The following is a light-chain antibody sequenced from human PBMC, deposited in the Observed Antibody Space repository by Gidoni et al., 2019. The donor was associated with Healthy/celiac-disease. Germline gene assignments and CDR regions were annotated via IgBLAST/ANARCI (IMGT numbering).Light chain of an antibody. CDR3: QQSYSTPPT. V-gene: IGKV1-39*01. Sequence: DIQMTQSPSSLSASVGDRVTITCRASQSISSYLNWYQQKPGKAPKLLIYAASSLQSGDPSRFSGSGSGTDFTLTISSLQPEDFATYYCQQSYSTPPTFGQXTKVEIK. J-gene: IGKJ1*01. CDR1: QSISSY. CDR2: AAS.